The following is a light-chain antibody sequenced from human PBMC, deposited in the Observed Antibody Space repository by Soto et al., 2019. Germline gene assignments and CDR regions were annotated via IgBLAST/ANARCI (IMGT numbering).Light chain of an antibody. Sequence: DIQMTQSPSTLSASVGDRVITTCRASQSINSWLAWYQQKPGKAPELLISKASSLQSGVPPRFSGSGSGTEFTLTISSLQPDDFATYYCQQYNTYSWTFGQGTKVEIK. CDR3: QQYNTYSWT. V-gene: IGKV1-5*03. CDR2: KAS. CDR1: QSINSW. J-gene: IGKJ1*01.